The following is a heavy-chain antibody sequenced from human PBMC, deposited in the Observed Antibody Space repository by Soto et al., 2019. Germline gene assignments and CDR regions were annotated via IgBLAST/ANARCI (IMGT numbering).Heavy chain of an antibody. D-gene: IGHD2-8*02. CDR2: ILVSDST. CDR3: AKETATGGGAFDI. Sequence: PGCSLRLSFAASGFICSSYDMSWVRQAPGKGLEWVSTILVSDSTHYEDSVRGRFTISRDRSKNTVYLQMNSLTAGDTAVYYCAKETATGGGAFDICGKGTMVTASS. CDR1: GFICSSYD. J-gene: IGHJ3*02. V-gene: IGHV3-23*01.